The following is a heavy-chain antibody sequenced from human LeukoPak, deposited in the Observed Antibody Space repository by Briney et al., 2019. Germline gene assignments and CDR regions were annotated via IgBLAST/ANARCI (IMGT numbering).Heavy chain of an antibody. V-gene: IGHV5-51*01. CDR3: ARFPGRYYDSSGYYYFQH. J-gene: IGHJ1*01. D-gene: IGHD3-22*01. CDR1: GYSFTSYW. CDR2: IYPGDSDT. Sequence: GESLKISCKGSGYSFTSYWIGWVRQMPGKGLEWMGIIYPGDSDTRYSPSFQGQVTISADKSISTAYLQWSSLKASDTAMYYCARFPGRYYDSSGYYYFQHWGQGTLVTVSS.